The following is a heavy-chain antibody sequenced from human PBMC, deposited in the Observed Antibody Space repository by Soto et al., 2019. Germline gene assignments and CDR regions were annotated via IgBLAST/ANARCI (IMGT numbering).Heavy chain of an antibody. CDR2: ISYDGSNK. D-gene: IGHD6-13*01. J-gene: IGHJ6*02. CDR1: GFTFSSHG. CDR3: AKGNKQQLAWGDV. Sequence: QVQLVESGGGVVQPGRSLRLSCAASGFTFSSHGMHWVRQAPGKGLEWVAVISYDGSNKYYADSVKGRFTISRDNSKNTLYLQMNSLRAEDTAVYYCAKGNKQQLAWGDVWGQGTTVTVSS. V-gene: IGHV3-30*18.